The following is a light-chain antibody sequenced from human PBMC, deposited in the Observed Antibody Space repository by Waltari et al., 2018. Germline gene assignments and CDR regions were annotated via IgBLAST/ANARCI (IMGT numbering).Light chain of an antibody. J-gene: IGKJ1*01. CDR1: QSVLYSSNNKNY. CDR2: WAS. CDR3: QQYYSART. Sequence: DIVLTQSPVSLAVSLGERATSNCKSSQSVLYSSNNKNYLAWYQQKPGQPPKLLISWASTRESGVPDRFSGSGSGTDFTLTISSLQAEDVAVYYCQQYYSARTFGQGTKVEI. V-gene: IGKV4-1*01.